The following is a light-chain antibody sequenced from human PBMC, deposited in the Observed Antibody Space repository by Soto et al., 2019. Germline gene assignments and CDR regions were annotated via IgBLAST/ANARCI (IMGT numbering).Light chain of an antibody. CDR2: DVS. J-gene: IGLJ1*01. CDR1: SSDVGGYNY. V-gene: IGLV2-14*03. CDR3: SSYTSSTTSS. Sequence: QSALTQPASVSGSPGQSITISCTGTSSDVGGYNYVSWYQQHPGKAPKLMIYDVSNRPSGVSNRFSGSKSGNTASLTISGLQAEDEADYYCSSYTSSTTSSFGTGTKHTVL.